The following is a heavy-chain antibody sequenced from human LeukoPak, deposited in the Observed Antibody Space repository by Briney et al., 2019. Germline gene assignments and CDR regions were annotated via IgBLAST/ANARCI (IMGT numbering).Heavy chain of an antibody. V-gene: IGHV3-48*04. Sequence: PGGSLRLSCAASGFTFSSYSMNWVRQAPGKGLEWVSYISSSSSTIYYADSVKGRLTISRDNAKNSLYLQMNSLRAEDTAVYYCARGTVVPAAILDYWGQGTLVTVSS. CDR2: ISSSSSTI. J-gene: IGHJ4*02. CDR1: GFTFSSYS. CDR3: ARGTVVPAAILDY. D-gene: IGHD2-2*02.